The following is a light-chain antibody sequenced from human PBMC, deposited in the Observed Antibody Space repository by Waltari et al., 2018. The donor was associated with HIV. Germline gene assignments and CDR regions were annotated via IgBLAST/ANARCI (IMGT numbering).Light chain of an antibody. V-gene: IGLV2-23*02. CDR3: YSYAGSSTLGV. J-gene: IGLJ3*02. CDR1: SSDVGSYNL. Sequence: QSALTQPASVSGSPGQSITISCTGTSSDVGSYNLFSWYQQHPGKAPKLMIYEVSKRPSGVSNRFSGSKSGNTASLTISGLQAEDEADYYCYSYAGSSTLGVFGGGTKLTVL. CDR2: EVS.